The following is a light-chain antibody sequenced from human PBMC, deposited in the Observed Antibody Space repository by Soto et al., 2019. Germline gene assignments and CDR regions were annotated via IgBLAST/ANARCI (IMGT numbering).Light chain of an antibody. CDR1: QRIKIY. J-gene: IGKJ5*01. CDR3: QQRFSTPT. V-gene: IGKV1-39*01. CDR2: SAS. Sequence: DIQMTQSPSSRSTSIGDRVTITCRASQRIKIYLNWYRQKPGKXPXXLIYSASNLQSGVPSRLSVSGSGTDFPLTISGMQSEDSATEYCQQRFSTPTFSQGTRLEIK.